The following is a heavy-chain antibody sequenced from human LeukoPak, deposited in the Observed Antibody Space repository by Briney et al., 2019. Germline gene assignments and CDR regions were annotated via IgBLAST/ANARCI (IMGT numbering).Heavy chain of an antibody. V-gene: IGHV3-53*01. CDR3: ARAEAGSYFAFDI. CDR1: GFTVSSNY. D-gene: IGHD1-26*01. CDR2: IYSGGGT. Sequence: PGGSLRLSCAASGFTVSSNYMTWVRQAPGKGLEWVSVIYSGGGTCYADSVKGRFTISRDNSKNTLYLQMNSLRAEDTAVYYCARAEAGSYFAFDIWGPGTMVTVSS. J-gene: IGHJ3*02.